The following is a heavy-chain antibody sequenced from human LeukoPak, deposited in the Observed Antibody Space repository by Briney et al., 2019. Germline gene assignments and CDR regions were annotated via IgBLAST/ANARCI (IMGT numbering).Heavy chain of an antibody. CDR1: GGTFSSYA. V-gene: IGHV1-69*13. D-gene: IGHD6-13*01. J-gene: IGHJ4*02. CDR3: ARNPIAAAGLGYFDY. Sequence: SVKVSCKASGGTFSSYAISWVRQAPGQGLEWMGGIIPIFGTANYAQKFQGRVTITADESTSTAYMELSSLRSEDTAVYYCARNPIAAAGLGYFDYWGQGTLVTVSS. CDR2: IIPIFGTA.